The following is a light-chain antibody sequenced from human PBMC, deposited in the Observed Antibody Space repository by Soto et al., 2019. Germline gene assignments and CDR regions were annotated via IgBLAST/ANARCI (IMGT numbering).Light chain of an antibody. Sequence: QSALTQPRSVSGSPGQSGTISCTGTSSDVGGYNYVSWYQQHPGKAPKLMIYDVSKRPSGVPDRFSGSKSGNTASLTISGLQAEDESDSYFCAYAGSYTDWVFGGGTTLTVL. CDR3: CAYAGSYTDWV. CDR2: DVS. CDR1: SSDVGGYNY. J-gene: IGLJ3*02. V-gene: IGLV2-11*01.